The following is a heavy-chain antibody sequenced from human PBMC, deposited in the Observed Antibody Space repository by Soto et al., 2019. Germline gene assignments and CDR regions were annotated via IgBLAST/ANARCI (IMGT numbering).Heavy chain of an antibody. J-gene: IGHJ4*02. CDR1: GGSISSYC. V-gene: IGHV4-59*01. CDR2: ICNSGGT. CDR3: ARGVGRYGSNLDY. Sequence: QVQLQESGPGLVKPSETLSLTCTVSGGSISSYCWSWVRQPPGEGLEWIANICNSGGTNYNPSLKSRVVISVDTSRNQFSLKLSAVTAADTAVYYCARGVGRYGSNLDYWGQGTLVKVSS. D-gene: IGHD1-26*01.